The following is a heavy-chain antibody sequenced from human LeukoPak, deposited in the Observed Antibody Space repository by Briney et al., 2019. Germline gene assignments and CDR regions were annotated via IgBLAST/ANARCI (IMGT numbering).Heavy chain of an antibody. CDR3: TTDDPVNRS. CDR1: GFTFSNAW. D-gene: IGHD2/OR15-2a*01. CDR2: IKSKADGGTA. Sequence: GGSLRLSCAASGFTFSNAWMSWVRQAPGKGLEWVGRIKSKADGGTADYAAPVKGRFTISRDDSKNTLYLQMNSLKTEDTAMYDCTTDDPVNRSWGQGTLVTVSS. V-gene: IGHV3-15*01. J-gene: IGHJ4*02.